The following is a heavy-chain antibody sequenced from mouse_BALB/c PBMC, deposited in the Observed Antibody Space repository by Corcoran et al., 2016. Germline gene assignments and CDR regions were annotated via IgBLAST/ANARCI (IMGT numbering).Heavy chain of an antibody. CDR2: INPSTGYT. V-gene: IGHV1-7*01. J-gene: IGHJ4*01. CDR3: ARRYGAMDY. D-gene: IGHD2-14*01. Sequence: QVQLQQSGAELAKPGASVKMSCKASGYTFTSYWMHWVKQRPGQGLEWIGYINPSTGYTEYNQKFKDKATLTADKSSSTAYMQLSSLTSEDSAVYYCARRYGAMDYWGQGTSVTVSS. CDR1: GYTFTSYW.